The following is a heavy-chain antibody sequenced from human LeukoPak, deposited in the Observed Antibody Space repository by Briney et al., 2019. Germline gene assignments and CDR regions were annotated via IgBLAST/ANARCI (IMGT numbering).Heavy chain of an antibody. Sequence: GGSLRLSCAASGFTFSSYGMHWVRQAPGKGLEWVAVIWYDGSNKYYADSVKGRFTISRDNSKNTLYLQMNSLRAEDTAVYYCASFRDGYAPGIDHWGQGTLVTVSS. CDR2: IWYDGSNK. CDR1: GFTFSSYG. D-gene: IGHD5-24*01. J-gene: IGHJ5*02. CDR3: ASFRDGYAPGIDH. V-gene: IGHV3-33*01.